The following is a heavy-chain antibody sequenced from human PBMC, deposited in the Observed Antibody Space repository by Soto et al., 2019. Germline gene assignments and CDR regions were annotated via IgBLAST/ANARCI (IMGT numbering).Heavy chain of an antibody. CDR3: VRYGVAATH. V-gene: IGHV1-8*01. J-gene: IGHJ4*02. CDR2: MNPNSGNT. CDR1: GYPFTTYN. D-gene: IGHD2-8*01. Sequence: XSVKVCCKASGYPFTTYNINWVRQSTGQGLEWMGWMNPNSGNTGYAQKFQDRITLTRDTSITTAYMELSSLRSDDTDVYFCVRYGVAATHWGQGTQVTV.